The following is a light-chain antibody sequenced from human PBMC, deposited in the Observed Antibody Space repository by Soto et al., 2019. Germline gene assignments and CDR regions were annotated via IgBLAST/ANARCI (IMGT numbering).Light chain of an antibody. V-gene: IGKV3-20*01. CDR1: QSVSSSY. CDR3: QQYVSSPPVT. CDR2: GAS. J-gene: IGKJ5*01. Sequence: EIVLTQSPGTLSLSPGERATLSCRASQSVSSSYLAWYQQKPGQAPRLLIYGASGRATGIPDRFSGSGSGTDFTLTISRLEPEDFAVYYCQQYVSSPPVTVGQGTRLEIK.